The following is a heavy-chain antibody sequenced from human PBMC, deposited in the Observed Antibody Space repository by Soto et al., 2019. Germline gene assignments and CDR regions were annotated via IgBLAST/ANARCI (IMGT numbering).Heavy chain of an antibody. J-gene: IGHJ2*01. CDR2: ISGSGDST. D-gene: IGHD4-17*01. Sequence: EVQLLESGGGLVQPGGSLRLSCAAPGFTFSSYAMSWVRQAPGKGLEWVSAISGSGDSTYYADSVKGRFTISRDNSKNTQYLQMNSLRAEDTAVYYCAKRTVGWYFDLWGRGTLVTVSS. V-gene: IGHV3-23*01. CDR3: AKRTVGWYFDL. CDR1: GFTFSSYA.